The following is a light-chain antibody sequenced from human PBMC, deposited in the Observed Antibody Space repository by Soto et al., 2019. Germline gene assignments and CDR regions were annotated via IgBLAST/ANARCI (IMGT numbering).Light chain of an antibody. CDR2: DAS. Sequence: IVLTQSPVTLSLSPGERAVLSCRAGQSVANYLGWYQQKPGQAPRLLIYDASTRATGVPARFSGSGSGTDFTLTISSLEPEDCAVYYCQQYNNWPPWTFGQGTKGESK. V-gene: IGKV3-11*01. CDR3: QQYNNWPPWT. J-gene: IGKJ1*01. CDR1: QSVANY.